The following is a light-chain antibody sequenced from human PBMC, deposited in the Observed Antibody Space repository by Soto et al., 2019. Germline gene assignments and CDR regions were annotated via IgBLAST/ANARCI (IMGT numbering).Light chain of an antibody. CDR3: QSYDSSLNSRI. J-gene: IGLJ2*01. Sequence: QSVLAQPPSVSGAPGKRVTMSCTGSSSNVGAGYDVHWYQHLPGTAPKLLIYANNKRPSGVPDRFSGSKSGTSASLAISGLQAEDEADYYCQSYDSSLNSRIFGGGTQLTVL. CDR2: ANN. V-gene: IGLV1-40*01. CDR1: SSNVGAGYD.